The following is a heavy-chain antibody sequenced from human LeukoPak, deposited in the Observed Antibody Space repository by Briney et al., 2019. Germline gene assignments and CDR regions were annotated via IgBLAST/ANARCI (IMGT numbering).Heavy chain of an antibody. CDR2: IDHGGST. J-gene: IGHJ5*02. CDR1: GGSISSYY. D-gene: IGHD3-3*01. CDR3: ARHQNFDFWSGSYSVEAVSRYKWFDP. V-gene: IGHV4-59*08. Sequence: SETLSLTCTVSGGSISSYYWSWVRQPPGKRLEWIGNIDHGGSTNYNPSLKSRVTISVDLSKNQFFLRLNSVTAADTAVYHCARHQNFDFWSGSYSVEAVSRYKWFDPWGLGTQVIVSS.